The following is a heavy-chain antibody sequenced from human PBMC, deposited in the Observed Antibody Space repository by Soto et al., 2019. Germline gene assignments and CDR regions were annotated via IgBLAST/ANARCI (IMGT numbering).Heavy chain of an antibody. D-gene: IGHD3-3*01. V-gene: IGHV3-23*01. J-gene: IGHJ4*01. Sequence: EVQLLESGGGLVQPGGSLRLSCAASGFTFSSYAMSWVRQAPGKGLEWVSAISGSGGSTYYADSVKGRFTISRDNSKNTLYLQMNSLRAEDTAVYYCAKNGRFLEWLLMGLIDYWGHGSLVTVSS. CDR3: AKNGRFLEWLLMGLIDY. CDR1: GFTFSSYA. CDR2: ISGSGGST.